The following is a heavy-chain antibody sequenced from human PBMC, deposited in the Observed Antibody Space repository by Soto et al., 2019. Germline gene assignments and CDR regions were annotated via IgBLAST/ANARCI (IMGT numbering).Heavy chain of an antibody. J-gene: IGHJ6*02. CDR1: GYTFTGYY. Sequence: ASVKVSCKASGYTFTGYYMHWVRQAPGQGLEWMGWINPNSGGTNYAQKFQGRVTMTRDTSISTAYMELSRLRSDDTAVYYCARRGFSESFSYYYGMDVWGQGTTVTVSS. V-gene: IGHV1-2*02. D-gene: IGHD3-3*01. CDR2: INPNSGGT. CDR3: ARRGFSESFSYYYGMDV.